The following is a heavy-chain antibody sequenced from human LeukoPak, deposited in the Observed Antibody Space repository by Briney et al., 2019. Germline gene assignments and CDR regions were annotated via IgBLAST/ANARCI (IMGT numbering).Heavy chain of an antibody. J-gene: IGHJ5*02. CDR3: VSTTVTNA. CDR1: GFIFSSYA. Sequence: GGSLRLSCAASGFIFSSYAMHWVRQAPGKGLEWVAVISYDGSNKYYADSVKGRFTISRDNSKNTLYLQMNSLRPEDTAVYFCVSTTVTNAWGQGTLVTVSS. D-gene: IGHD4-11*01. V-gene: IGHV3-30*19. CDR2: ISYDGSNK.